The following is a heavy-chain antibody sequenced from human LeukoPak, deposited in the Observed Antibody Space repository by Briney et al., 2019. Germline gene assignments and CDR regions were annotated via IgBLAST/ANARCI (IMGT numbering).Heavy chain of an antibody. D-gene: IGHD3-10*01. CDR2: INPNSGGT. CDR1: GYTFAGYY. Sequence: ASVKVSCKASGYTFAGYYMHWVRQAPGQGLEWMGWINPNSGGTNYAQKFQGRVTMTRATSISTAYMDLSRLRSADTAVYYCARGLGELYYYGMDVWGQGTTVTVSS. V-gene: IGHV1-2*02. J-gene: IGHJ6*02. CDR3: ARGLGELYYYGMDV.